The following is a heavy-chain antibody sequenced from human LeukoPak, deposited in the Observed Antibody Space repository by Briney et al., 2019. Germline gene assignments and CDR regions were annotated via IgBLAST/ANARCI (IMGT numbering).Heavy chain of an antibody. J-gene: IGHJ4*02. CDR2: INTNSGGT. Sequence: ASVKVSCKASGYTFTGYYIHWVRQAPGQGLEWMGWINTNSGGTNYAQKFQGRVTMTRDTSISTAYMALRRLRSDDRAVYYCSRGPPTIVVGITSGDFDSWGQGTLVTVSS. D-gene: IGHD3-22*01. CDR1: GYTFTGYY. CDR3: SRGPPTIVVGITSGDFDS. V-gene: IGHV1-2*02.